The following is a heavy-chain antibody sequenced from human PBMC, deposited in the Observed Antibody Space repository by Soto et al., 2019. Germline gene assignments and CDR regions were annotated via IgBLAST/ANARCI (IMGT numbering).Heavy chain of an antibody. CDR1: GGSISSGDYY. Sequence: QVQLQESGPGLVKPSQTLSLTCTVSGGSISSGDYYWSWIRQPPGKGLEWIGYIYYSGSTYYNPSLKSRVTISVDTSKNQFSLKLSSVTAADTAVYYCARDLRGWFGELSPTNWFDPWGQGTLVTVSS. V-gene: IGHV4-30-4*01. D-gene: IGHD3-10*01. CDR2: IYYSGST. CDR3: ARDLRGWFGELSPTNWFDP. J-gene: IGHJ5*02.